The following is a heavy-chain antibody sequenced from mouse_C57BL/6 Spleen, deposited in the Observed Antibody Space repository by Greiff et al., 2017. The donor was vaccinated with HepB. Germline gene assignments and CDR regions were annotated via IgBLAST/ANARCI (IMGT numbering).Heavy chain of an antibody. CDR1: GYTFTSYW. D-gene: IGHD1-1*01. Sequence: QVQLQQPGAELVRPGSSVKLSCKASGYTFTSYWMDWVKQRPGQGLEWIGNIYPSDSETHYNQKFKDKATLTVDKSSSTAYMQLSSLTSEDSAVYYCARNYYGSSYGFDYWGQGTTLTVSS. V-gene: IGHV1-61*01. CDR3: ARNYYGSSYGFDY. J-gene: IGHJ2*01. CDR2: IYPSDSET.